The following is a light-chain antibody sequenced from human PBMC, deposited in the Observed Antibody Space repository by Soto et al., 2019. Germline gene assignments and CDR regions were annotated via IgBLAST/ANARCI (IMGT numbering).Light chain of an antibody. Sequence: DVVMTQSPLSLPVTLGQPSSISCRSSQSLVHSDGNTYLNWFHQRPGQSPRRLIYKVSNRDSGVPDRFSGSGSDTDFTRKSSGVEAEDVGVYYCMQGTHWPPYTFGQGTKLEIK. CDR1: QSLVHSDGNTY. CDR2: KVS. V-gene: IGKV2-30*02. J-gene: IGKJ2*01. CDR3: MQGTHWPPYT.